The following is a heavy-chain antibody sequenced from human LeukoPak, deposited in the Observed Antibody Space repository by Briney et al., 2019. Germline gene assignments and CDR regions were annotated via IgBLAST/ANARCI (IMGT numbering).Heavy chain of an antibody. Sequence: EGSLRLSCAASGFTFSSYAMSWVRQAPGKGLEWVSAISGSGGSTYYADSVKGRFTISRDNSKNTLYLQMNSLRAEGTAVYYCAKDRYYDSSGYYPYWGQGTLVTVSS. D-gene: IGHD3-22*01. CDR1: GFTFSSYA. CDR3: AKDRYYDSSGYYPY. V-gene: IGHV3-23*01. CDR2: ISGSGGST. J-gene: IGHJ4*02.